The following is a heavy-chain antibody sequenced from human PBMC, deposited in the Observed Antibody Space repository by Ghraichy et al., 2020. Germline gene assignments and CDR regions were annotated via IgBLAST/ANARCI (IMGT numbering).Heavy chain of an antibody. Sequence: SETLSLTCTVSDGSINSYFWSWIRQPPGKGLEWIGYVYRSGSTNYNPSLKSRVTISVDTSKRQFSLRLSSVTAADTAVYYCARSFSSGYNSNWFDPWGQGTLATVSS. CDR1: DGSINSYF. CDR3: ARSFSSGYNSNWFDP. V-gene: IGHV4-59*01. D-gene: IGHD5-24*01. CDR2: VYRSGST. J-gene: IGHJ5*02.